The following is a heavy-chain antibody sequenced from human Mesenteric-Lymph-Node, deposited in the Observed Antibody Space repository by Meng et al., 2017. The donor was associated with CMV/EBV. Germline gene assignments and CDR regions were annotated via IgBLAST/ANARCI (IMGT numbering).Heavy chain of an antibody. CDR2: IYYSGST. CDR3: ARGSVSFHFDY. Sequence: CTVSGGSISSGGYYWSWIRQHPGKGLEWIGYIYYSGSTYYNPSLKSRVTISVDTSKNQFSLKLSSVTAADTAVYYCARGSVSFHFDYWGQGTLVTVSS. J-gene: IGHJ4*02. CDR1: GGSISSGGYY. V-gene: IGHV4-31*03. D-gene: IGHD3-10*01.